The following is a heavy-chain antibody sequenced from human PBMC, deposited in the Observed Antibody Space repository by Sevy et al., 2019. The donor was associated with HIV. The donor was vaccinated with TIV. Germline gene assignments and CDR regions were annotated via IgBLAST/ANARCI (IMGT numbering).Heavy chain of an antibody. CDR1: GSTFSGYY. Sequence: ASVKVSCTTSGSTFSGYYIQWVRQAPGQGPEWMGRINPHSGDTKYAQKFQGRVTMTRDTSISTAYMELSRLRSDDTALYYCVRDMELVDEGTQEFYYWGQGTLVTVSS. V-gene: IGHV1-2*06. CDR2: INPHSGDT. D-gene: IGHD1-7*01. J-gene: IGHJ4*02. CDR3: VRDMELVDEGTQEFYY.